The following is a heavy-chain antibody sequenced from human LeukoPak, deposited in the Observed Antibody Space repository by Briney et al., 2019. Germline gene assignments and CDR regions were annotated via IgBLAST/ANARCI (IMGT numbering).Heavy chain of an antibody. CDR2: MSWTSGSI. CDR1: EFTFDDYV. CDR3: ARSSGSYDGYYGVEV. Sequence: GGSLRLSCGVSEFTFDDYVIHWVRQGPGKGLEWVAAMSWTSGSIAYADSVKGRFNIFRDNAQSSLHLQMNSLRAEDTAFYYCARSSGSYDGYYGVEVWGQGTTVIVSS. V-gene: IGHV3-9*01. D-gene: IGHD6-19*01. J-gene: IGHJ6*02.